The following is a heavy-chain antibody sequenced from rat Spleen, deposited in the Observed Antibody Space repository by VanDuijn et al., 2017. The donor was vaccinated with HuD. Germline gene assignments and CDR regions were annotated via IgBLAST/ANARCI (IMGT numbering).Heavy chain of an antibody. CDR2: ISYDGSTP. CDR3: TMGYYFDY. Sequence: EVQLVESGGGLVQPGRSLKLSCAASGFTFSNYDMVWVRQAPTKGLKWVASISYDGSTPYYRDSVKGRFTISSDNAKSTLYLQMDSLRSEDTATYYCTMGYYFDYWGQGVMVTVSS. J-gene: IGHJ2*01. CDR1: GFTFSNYD. D-gene: IGHD5-1*01. V-gene: IGHV5-29*01.